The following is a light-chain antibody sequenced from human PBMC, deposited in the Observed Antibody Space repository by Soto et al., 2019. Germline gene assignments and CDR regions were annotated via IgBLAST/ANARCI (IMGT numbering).Light chain of an antibody. CDR2: SAS. Sequence: DIQMTQSPSSLSASVGDRVTITCRASQSISTYLNWYQQKPGKVPKLLIYSASSLQSGVPSRFSGGGSGTDFTLTISSLQPEDVATYYCQQSTSTRTFGQGTKVDIK. CDR3: QQSTSTRT. J-gene: IGKJ1*01. V-gene: IGKV1-39*01. CDR1: QSISTY.